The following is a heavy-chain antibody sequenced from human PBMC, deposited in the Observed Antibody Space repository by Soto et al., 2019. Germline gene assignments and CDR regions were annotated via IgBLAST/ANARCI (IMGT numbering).Heavy chain of an antibody. Sequence: PGGSLRLFCAVSYFTVYDAYMTWVRQAPGKGLECVAFIRRDGATYHADSVKGRFTISRESSKNTLYLQMNNLRADDTAVYYCASYGEGIFFSAFDHRRQGTLFTIPS. J-gene: IGHJ4*02. CDR2: IRRDGAT. D-gene: IGHD3-10*01. CDR1: YFTVYDAY. V-gene: IGHV3-53*01. CDR3: ASYGEGIFFSAFDH.